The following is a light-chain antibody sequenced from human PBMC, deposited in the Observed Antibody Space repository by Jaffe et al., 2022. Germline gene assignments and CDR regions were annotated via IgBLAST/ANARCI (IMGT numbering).Light chain of an antibody. Sequence: QSALTQPASVSGSLGQSITISCTGTSSNVGGYNFVSWYQQHPGKAPKLIIYEVNKRPSSVSNRFSASKSANTASLTISGLQTEDEADYYCCSYAGSITWVFGGGTKLTVL. CDR2: EVN. J-gene: IGLJ3*02. CDR3: CSYAGSITWV. V-gene: IGLV2-23*02. CDR1: SSNVGGYNF.